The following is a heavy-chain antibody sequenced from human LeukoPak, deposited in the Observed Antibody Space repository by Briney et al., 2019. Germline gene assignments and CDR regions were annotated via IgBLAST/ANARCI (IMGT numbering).Heavy chain of an antibody. Sequence: SETLSLTCAVSGGSISSYYWSWIRQPPGKGLEWIGYIYYSGSTNYNPSLKSRVTISVDTSKNQFSLKLSSVTAADTAVYYCARLRYMMADYWGQGTLVTVSS. CDR2: IYYSGST. D-gene: IGHD1-14*01. J-gene: IGHJ4*02. V-gene: IGHV4-59*01. CDR1: GGSISSYY. CDR3: ARLRYMMADY.